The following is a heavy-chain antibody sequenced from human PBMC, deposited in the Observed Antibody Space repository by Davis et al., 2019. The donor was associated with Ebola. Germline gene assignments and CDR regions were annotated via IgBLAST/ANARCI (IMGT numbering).Heavy chain of an antibody. J-gene: IGHJ3*02. CDR3: ARDQGAIAARPSAFDM. Sequence: PGGSLRLSCAASPFRFSSYSMNWVRQAPGKGLEWVSYISTSSSPIYYADSVKGRFTISRDNAKNSLYLQMNSLRDEDTAVYYCARDQGAIAARPSAFDMWGQGTMVTVSS. V-gene: IGHV3-48*02. CDR1: PFRFSSYS. CDR2: ISTSSSPI. D-gene: IGHD6-6*01.